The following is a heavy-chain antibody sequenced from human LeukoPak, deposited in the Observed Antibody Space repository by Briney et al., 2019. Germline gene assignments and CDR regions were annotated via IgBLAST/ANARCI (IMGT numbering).Heavy chain of an antibody. CDR3: ARDSGPADPEAFDI. V-gene: IGHV3-21*01. CDR1: GFTFRTYS. D-gene: IGHD1-14*01. CDR2: ISSHSIYI. Sequence: GGSLRLSCAASGFTFRTYSMNWVRQAPGKGLEWVSTISSHSIYIYYADSVKGRFTISRDNAKNLLYLQMDSLRANDTAVYYCARDSGPADPEAFDIWGQGTMVTVSS. J-gene: IGHJ3*02.